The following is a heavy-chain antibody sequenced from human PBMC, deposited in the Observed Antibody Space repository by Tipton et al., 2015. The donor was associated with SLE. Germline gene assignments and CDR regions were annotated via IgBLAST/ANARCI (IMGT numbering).Heavy chain of an antibody. V-gene: IGHV4-59*11. J-gene: IGHJ4*02. CDR3: ARGRSGVMVQGASLLRY. CDR1: GGSISSHY. Sequence: TLSLTCTVSGGSISSHYWSRIRQPPGKGLEWIGYIYYSGSTNYNPSLKSRVTISVDTSKNQFSLKLSSVTAADTAVYYCARGRSGVMVQGASLLRYWGQGTLVTVSS. CDR2: IYYSGST. D-gene: IGHD3-10*01.